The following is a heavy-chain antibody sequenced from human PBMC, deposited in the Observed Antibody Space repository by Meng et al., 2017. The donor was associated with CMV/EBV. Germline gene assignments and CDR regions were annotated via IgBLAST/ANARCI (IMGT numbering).Heavy chain of an antibody. CDR2: IYTSGST. Sequence: ETAPGLVSPLEPLSISCTVSGVSISSYYWSWIRQRAGNGLEWIGRIYTSGSTNYNPSLKSRVPMSVDTSKNQFSLKLSSVSAADTAVYYCARDSSGWYPHFDYWGQGTLVTVSS. D-gene: IGHD6-19*01. CDR1: GVSISSYY. V-gene: IGHV4-4*07. J-gene: IGHJ4*02. CDR3: ARDSSGWYPHFDY.